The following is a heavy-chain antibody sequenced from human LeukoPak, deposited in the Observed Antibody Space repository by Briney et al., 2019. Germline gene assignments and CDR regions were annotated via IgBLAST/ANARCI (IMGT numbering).Heavy chain of an antibody. CDR3: AKESGGWPVS. D-gene: IGHD6-19*01. CDR1: GTPIDVGY. J-gene: IGHJ5*02. V-gene: IGHV4-59*08. Sequence: PSGTLTLSCAVSGTPIDVGYWSWFRQPPGKGLQWIGEIYYSGATKYNPALTSRVTMSIQVMKSTLSLTLTSVTAADTAVYFCAKESGGWPVSWGPGTLVTVSS. CDR2: IYYSGAT.